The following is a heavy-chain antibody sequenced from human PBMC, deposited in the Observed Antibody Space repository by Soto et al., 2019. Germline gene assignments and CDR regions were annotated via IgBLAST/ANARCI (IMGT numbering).Heavy chain of an antibody. Sequence: EVQLVESGGGLVQPGGSLRLSCVASGFTFSNYWMTWVRRAPGKGLEWVANIKQDGSVKWYVDSVKGRFTVSRDNGENKLYLQMNSLRAEDTAVYYCARVRYYHDVSGYRWFDPWGQGTLVTVSS. V-gene: IGHV3-7*05. D-gene: IGHD3-22*01. J-gene: IGHJ5*02. CDR2: IKQDGSVK. CDR1: GFTFSNYW. CDR3: ARVRYYHDVSGYRWFDP.